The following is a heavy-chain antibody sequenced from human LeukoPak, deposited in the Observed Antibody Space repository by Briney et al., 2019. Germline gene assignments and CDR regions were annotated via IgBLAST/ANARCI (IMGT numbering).Heavy chain of an antibody. CDR2: IYSGGST. D-gene: IGHD3-10*01. V-gene: IGHV3-66*01. CDR1: GFTFSSNY. Sequence: GGSLRLSCAASGFTFSSNYVSWVRQAPGKGLEWVSVIYSGGSTYYADSVKGRFTISKDNSKNTLYLQMNSLRAEDTAVYYCAREQEGYYGSGSNDYWGQGTLVTVSS. J-gene: IGHJ4*02. CDR3: AREQEGYYGSGSNDY.